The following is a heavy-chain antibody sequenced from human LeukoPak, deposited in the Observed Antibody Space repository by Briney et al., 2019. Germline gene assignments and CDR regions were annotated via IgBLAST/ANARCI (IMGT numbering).Heavy chain of an antibody. CDR2: INSDGSST. CDR3: ARAYYYDSSGYYPSEYFQH. J-gene: IGHJ1*01. V-gene: IGHV3-74*01. D-gene: IGHD3-22*01. CDR1: GFTFSRYW. Sequence: GGSLRLSRAASGFTFSRYWMHWVRQAPGKGLVWVSRINSDGSSTSYADSVKGRITISRDNAKNTLYLQMNSLRAEDTAVYYCARAYYYDSSGYYPSEYFQHWGQGTLVTVSS.